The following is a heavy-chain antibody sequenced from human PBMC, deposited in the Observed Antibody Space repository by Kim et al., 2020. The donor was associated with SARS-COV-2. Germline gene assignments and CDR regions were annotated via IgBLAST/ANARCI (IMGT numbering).Heavy chain of an antibody. V-gene: IGHV3-30*18. CDR3: AKARGANYIAFFAH. CDR1: GFTFSSYG. Sequence: GGSLRLSCAASGFTFSSYGMHWVRQAPGKGLEWVAMTSNDENTIYYADSVKGRFTISRDNSKNMLYLQMNGLRAEDTAFYYCAKARGANYIAFFAHWGLGTLVTVSS. D-gene: IGHD1-7*01. J-gene: IGHJ4*02. CDR2: TSNDENTI.